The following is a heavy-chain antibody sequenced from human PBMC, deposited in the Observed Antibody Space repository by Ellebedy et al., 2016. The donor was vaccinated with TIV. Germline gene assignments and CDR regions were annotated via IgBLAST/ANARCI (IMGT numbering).Heavy chain of an antibody. Sequence: GESLKISCEASGFTISNFWMSWVRQAPGKGLEWVANIKQDGSEKHYVDSVKGRFTISRDNAKNSLYLEMSSLRAEDTAVYYCARDFHYYGLGSYDHWGQGTLVTVSS. CDR3: ARDFHYYGLGSYDH. D-gene: IGHD3-10*01. CDR2: IKQDGSEK. CDR1: GFTISNFW. J-gene: IGHJ4*02. V-gene: IGHV3-7*01.